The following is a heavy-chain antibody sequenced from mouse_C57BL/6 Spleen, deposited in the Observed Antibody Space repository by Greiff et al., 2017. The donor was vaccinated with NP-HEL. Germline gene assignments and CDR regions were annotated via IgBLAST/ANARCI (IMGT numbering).Heavy chain of an antibody. V-gene: IGHV1-80*01. CDR3: ARSRRGNYYGSSFDY. J-gene: IGHJ2*01. CDR1: GYAFSSYW. Sequence: QVHVKQSGAELVKPGASVKISCKASGYAFSSYWMNWVKQRPGKGLEWIGQIYPGDGDTNYNGKFKGKATLTADPSSSTAYMQLSSLTSEDSAVYFCARSRRGNYYGSSFDYWGQGTTLTVSS. CDR2: IYPGDGDT. D-gene: IGHD1-1*01.